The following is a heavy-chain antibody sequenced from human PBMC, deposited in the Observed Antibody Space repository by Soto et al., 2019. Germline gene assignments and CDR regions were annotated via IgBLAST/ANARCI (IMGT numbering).Heavy chain of an antibody. CDR3: ARGGGGSYISDAFDI. Sequence: QVQLVQSGAEVKKPGASVKVSCKASGYTFTSYYMHWVRQAPGQGLEWMGIINPSGGSTSYAQKFQGRVTMVRDTYTSTVYTELSSLRSEDTAVYYCARGGGGSYISDAFDIWGQGTMVTVSS. V-gene: IGHV1-46*01. CDR1: GYTFTSYY. D-gene: IGHD1-26*01. CDR2: INPSGGST. J-gene: IGHJ3*02.